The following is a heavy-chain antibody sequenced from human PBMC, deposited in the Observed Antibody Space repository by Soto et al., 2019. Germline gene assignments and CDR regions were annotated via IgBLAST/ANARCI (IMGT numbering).Heavy chain of an antibody. CDR2: IGTAGDT. CDR1: GFTFISYD. V-gene: IGHV3-13*01. CDR3: ARASDYDFWRSGFDP. Sequence: GGSLRLSCAASGFTFISYDMHWVRQATGKGLEWGSAIGTAGDTYYPGSVNGRFTISRENAKNSLYLQMNSLRAGDTAVYYCARASDYDFWRSGFDPWGQGTLVTVSS. D-gene: IGHD3-3*01. J-gene: IGHJ5*02.